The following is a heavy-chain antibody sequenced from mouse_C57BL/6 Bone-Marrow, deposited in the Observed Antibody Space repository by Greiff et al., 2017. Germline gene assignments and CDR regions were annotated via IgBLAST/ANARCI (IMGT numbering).Heavy chain of an antibody. V-gene: IGHV3-6*01. J-gene: IGHJ1*03. CDR1: GYSITSGYY. CDR3: ARDYYGSSYDWYFDV. D-gene: IGHD1-1*01. CDR2: ISYDGSN. Sequence: EVQLQQSGPGLVKPSQSLSLTCSVTGYSITSGYYWNWIRQFPGNKLEWMGYISYDGSNNSNPSLKNRISITRDTSKNQFFLKLNSVTTEDTATYYCARDYYGSSYDWYFDVWGTGTTVTVSS.